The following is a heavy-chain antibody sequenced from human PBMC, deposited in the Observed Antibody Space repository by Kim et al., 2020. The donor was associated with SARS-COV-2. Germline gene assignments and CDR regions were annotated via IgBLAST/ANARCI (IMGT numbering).Heavy chain of an antibody. Sequence: GGSLRLSCAASGFTFSDYYMDWVRQAPGKGLEWVGRIREKANSHTTEYAASVKGRFTISRDDSSLYLQMNSLIIEDTAVYFCARKTHGSGWTHFDFWGQGTLVTVSS. J-gene: IGHJ4*02. V-gene: IGHV3-72*01. CDR2: IREKANSHTT. CDR1: GFTFSDYY. D-gene: IGHD6-19*01. CDR3: ARKTHGSGWTHFDF.